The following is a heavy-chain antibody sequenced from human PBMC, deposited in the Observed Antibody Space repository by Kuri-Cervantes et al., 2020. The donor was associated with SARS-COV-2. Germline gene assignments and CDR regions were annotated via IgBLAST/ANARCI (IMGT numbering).Heavy chain of an antibody. V-gene: IGHV3-23*01. CDR3: AKMSPRDTSDSFGRKFHFDS. CDR1: GFMFSNYA. J-gene: IGHJ4*02. Sequence: GESLKISCAASGFMFSNYAMGWVRQAPGRGLEWVSTMSDSGGRSYNSVSVKGRFSISGDNSKNMLYLQMNSLRDEDTAIYYCAKMSPRDTSDSFGRKFHFDSWGQGTLVTVSS. D-gene: IGHD3-9*01. CDR2: MSDSGGRS.